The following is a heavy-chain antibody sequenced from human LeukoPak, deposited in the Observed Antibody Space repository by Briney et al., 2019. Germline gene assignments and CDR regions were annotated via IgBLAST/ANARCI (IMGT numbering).Heavy chain of an antibody. D-gene: IGHD3-9*01. Sequence: PGGSLRLSCAASGFTFSSYWMSWVRQAPGKGLEWVANIKQDGSEKYYVDSVKGRFTISRDNAKNSLYLQMNSLRAEDTAVYYRAVHTGHFDRPQDPYYFDYWGQGTLVTVSS. CDR1: GFTFSSYW. CDR3: AVHTGHFDRPQDPYYFDY. V-gene: IGHV3-7*01. CDR2: IKQDGSEK. J-gene: IGHJ4*02.